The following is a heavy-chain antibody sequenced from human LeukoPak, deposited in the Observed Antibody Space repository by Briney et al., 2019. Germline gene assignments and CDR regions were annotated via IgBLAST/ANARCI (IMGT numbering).Heavy chain of an antibody. CDR1: GYNFTNYW. D-gene: IGHD2-2*01. CDR3: ARGNHCGSTSCALDY. J-gene: IGHJ4*02. CDR2: IYPGDSDT. V-gene: IGHV5-51*01. Sequence: GESLKISCKGSGYNFTNYWIGWVRQMPGKGLEWMGIIYPGDSDTRYSLSFQGQVTISADKSIATAYLQWSSLKASDTAMYYCARGNHCGSTSCALDYWGQGTLVTVSS.